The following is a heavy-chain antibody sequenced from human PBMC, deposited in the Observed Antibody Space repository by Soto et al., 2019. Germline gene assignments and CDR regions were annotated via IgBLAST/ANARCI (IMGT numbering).Heavy chain of an antibody. CDR3: ARGDYYYYGLDV. Sequence: HPGGSLRLSCAASGFTFSDYSMNWVRQAPGKGLEWLSSISSSSSTMYYADSVKGRFTISRDDAKNSLYLQMNSLRDEDTAVYYCARGDYYYYGLDVWGQGTTVTVSS. J-gene: IGHJ6*02. V-gene: IGHV3-48*02. D-gene: IGHD3-16*01. CDR1: GFTFSDYS. CDR2: ISSSSSTM.